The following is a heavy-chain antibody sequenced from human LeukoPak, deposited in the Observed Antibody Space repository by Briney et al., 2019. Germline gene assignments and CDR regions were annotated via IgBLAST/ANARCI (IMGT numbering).Heavy chain of an antibody. J-gene: IGHJ4*02. CDR3: ARDIVGATQDFNFDY. Sequence: GASVKVSCKASGGTFSSYAISWVRQAPGQGLEWIGGIIPIFGTANYAQKFQGRVTITADESTSTAYMELSSLRSEDTAVYYCARDIVGATQDFNFDYWGQGTLVTVSS. D-gene: IGHD1-26*01. CDR2: IIPIFGTA. CDR1: GGTFSSYA. V-gene: IGHV1-69*13.